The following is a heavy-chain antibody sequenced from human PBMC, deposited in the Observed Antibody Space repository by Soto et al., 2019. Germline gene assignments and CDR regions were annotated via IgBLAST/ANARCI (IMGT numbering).Heavy chain of an antibody. V-gene: IGHV1-8*01. Sequence: ASVKVSCKASGYTFTSYDINWVRQATGQGLEWMGWMNPNSGNTGYAQKFQGRVTMTRNTSISTAYMELSSLRSEDTAVHYCASRTGIYCSGGSCYTHYYGMDVWGQGTTVTVSS. J-gene: IGHJ6*02. CDR1: GYTFTSYD. D-gene: IGHD2-15*01. CDR2: MNPNSGNT. CDR3: ASRTGIYCSGGSCYTHYYGMDV.